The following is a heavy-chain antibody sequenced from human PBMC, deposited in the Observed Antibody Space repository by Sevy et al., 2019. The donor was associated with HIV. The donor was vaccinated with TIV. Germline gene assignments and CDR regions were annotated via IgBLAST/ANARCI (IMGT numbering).Heavy chain of an antibody. V-gene: IGHV4-30-4*01. Sequence: SETLSLTCTVSGGSISSSDTYWSWIRQSPGRGLEWIGYIHYSGGTYYNPYLNDRVAMSVDTSEKQFSLRLSLLTAADTAVYYCASIRGYNHGPFDYWGQGTLVTVSS. CDR1: GGSISSSDTY. CDR2: IHYSGGT. J-gene: IGHJ4*02. D-gene: IGHD5-12*01. CDR3: ASIRGYNHGPFDY.